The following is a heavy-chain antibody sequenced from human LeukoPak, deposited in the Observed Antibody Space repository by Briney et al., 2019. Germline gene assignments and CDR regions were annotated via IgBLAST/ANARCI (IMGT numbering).Heavy chain of an antibody. D-gene: IGHD2-15*01. CDR3: ARGTRGTLGYCSGGRCYSFFY. CDR2: MNPNSGNT. CDR1: GYTFTSYD. Sequence: ASVKVSCKASGYTFTSYDINWVRQATGQGLEWMGWMNPNSGNTGYAQKSQARVTMTRNTSISTAYMELSSLRSEDTAVYYCARGTRGTLGYCSGGRCYSFFYWGQGTLVTVSS. V-gene: IGHV1-8*01. J-gene: IGHJ4*02.